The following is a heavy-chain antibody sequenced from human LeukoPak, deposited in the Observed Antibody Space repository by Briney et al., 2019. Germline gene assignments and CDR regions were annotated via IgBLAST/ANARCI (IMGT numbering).Heavy chain of an antibody. Sequence: PGGSLRLSCAASGFTFSSYWMSWVSQAPGKGLEWVANIKQDGSEKYYVDSVKGRFTISRDNAKNSLYLQMNSLRAEDTAVYYCARGRYFGPGFAFDIWGQGTMVTVSS. CDR1: GFTFSSYW. D-gene: IGHD3/OR15-3a*01. CDR2: IKQDGSEK. V-gene: IGHV3-7*01. CDR3: ARGRYFGPGFAFDI. J-gene: IGHJ3*02.